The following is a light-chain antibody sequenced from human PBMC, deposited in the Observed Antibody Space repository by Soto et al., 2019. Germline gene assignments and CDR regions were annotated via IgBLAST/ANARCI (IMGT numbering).Light chain of an antibody. CDR1: SADVGGYNY. V-gene: IGLV2-14*01. CDR3: GSYTSTDTPFV. Sequence: LAQPSSVSGSPGQSITISCAGTSADVGGYNYVSWYQHHPGKGPKLIIYEVNNRPSGVSDRFSGSKSGNKASLTISNLEAEDESDYYCGSYTSTDTPFVFGTGTKATVL. CDR2: EVN. J-gene: IGLJ1*01.